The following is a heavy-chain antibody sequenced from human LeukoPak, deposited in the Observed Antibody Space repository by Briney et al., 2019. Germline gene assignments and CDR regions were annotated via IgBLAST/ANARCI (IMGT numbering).Heavy chain of an antibody. J-gene: IGHJ6*03. CDR3: AREVSGSYYNPTGGYYYYMDV. Sequence: GSXXXYYWSWLRQPAGKGVEWIGRIYTSGSTKYNTSLTSRGTILVETSKKQCSQTLRSGVAADTAVYYCAREVSGSYYNPTGGYYYYMDVWGKGTTVTVSS. CDR2: IYTSGST. V-gene: IGHV4-4*07. CDR1: GSXXXYY. D-gene: IGHD3-10*01.